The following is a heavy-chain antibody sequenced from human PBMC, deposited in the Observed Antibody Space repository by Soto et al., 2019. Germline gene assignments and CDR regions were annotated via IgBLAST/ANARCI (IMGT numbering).Heavy chain of an antibody. Sequence: EVQLVESGGGLVQPGRSLRLSCGASGFTFDDYAMHWVRQAPGKGLEWVSSISWNSGNIGYADSVKGRFIISRDNAKNSLYLQMNSLRPEDTALYYCAKGSSTTNFSYFDYWGQGTLVTASS. CDR3: AKGSSTTNFSYFDY. D-gene: IGHD2-2*01. CDR1: GFTFDDYA. V-gene: IGHV3-9*01. CDR2: ISWNSGNI. J-gene: IGHJ4*02.